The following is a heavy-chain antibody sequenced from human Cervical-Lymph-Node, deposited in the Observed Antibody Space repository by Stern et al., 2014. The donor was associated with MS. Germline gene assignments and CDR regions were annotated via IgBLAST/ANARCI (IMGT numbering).Heavy chain of an antibody. D-gene: IGHD3-22*01. CDR3: AREATRIVVGIDY. Sequence: VQLVESGTKMQKPGASVKVSCKASGYTFTAFFIHWVRQFPGQGLEWMGRLNHNRDDPTYAQNFQDRVNLTRDTSIGTAYLELSRLPSADTAVYYCAREATRIVVGIDYWGQGTQVTVSS. J-gene: IGHJ4*02. CDR2: LNHNRDDP. V-gene: IGHV1-2*06. CDR1: GYTFTAFF.